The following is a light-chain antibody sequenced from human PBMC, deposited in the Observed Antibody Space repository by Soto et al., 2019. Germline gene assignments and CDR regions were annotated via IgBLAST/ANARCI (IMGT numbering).Light chain of an antibody. V-gene: IGKV1-39*01. CDR3: QQSYSTWT. Sequence: IEVTQSPSSLAASLGDRVTITCRASQTIGTYVNWYRQKSGAAPELLIYDASTLQSGVPSRFRGGASGTDFTLTISSLQLDDFATYYCQQSYSTWTFGQGTKVEIK. CDR2: DAS. J-gene: IGKJ1*01. CDR1: QTIGTY.